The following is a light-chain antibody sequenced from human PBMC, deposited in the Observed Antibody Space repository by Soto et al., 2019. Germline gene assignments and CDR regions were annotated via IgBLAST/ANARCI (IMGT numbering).Light chain of an antibody. J-gene: IGKJ4*01. Sequence: EIVMTQSPATLSVSPGERATLSCRASQSVSSNLAWYQQKPGQAPRLLIYGASTRATGIPARFSGSGSGTEFTLTIRSQRSEDLSFYYCQQYNNLPLTFGGGTKVEIK. CDR1: QSVSSN. V-gene: IGKV3-15*01. CDR2: GAS. CDR3: QQYNNLPLT.